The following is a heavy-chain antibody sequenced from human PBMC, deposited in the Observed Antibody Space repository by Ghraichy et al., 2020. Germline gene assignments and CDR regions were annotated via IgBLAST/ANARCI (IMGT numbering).Heavy chain of an antibody. V-gene: IGHV4-39*01. J-gene: IGHJ3*02. CDR3: ARSPFRGDFWSGSFYAFDI. CDR1: GGSISSSSYY. D-gene: IGHD3-3*01. Sequence: SETLSLTCTVSGGSISSSSYYWGWIRQPPGKGLEWIGSIYYSGSTYYNPSLKSRVTISVDTSKNQFSLKLSSVTAADTAVYYCARSPFRGDFWSGSFYAFDIWGQGTMVTVSS. CDR2: IYYSGST.